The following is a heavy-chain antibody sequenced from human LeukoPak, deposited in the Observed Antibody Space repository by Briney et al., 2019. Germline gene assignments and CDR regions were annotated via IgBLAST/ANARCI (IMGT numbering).Heavy chain of an antibody. CDR1: GFTFSSYA. J-gene: IGHJ4*02. V-gene: IGHV3-23*01. CDR2: ISGSGGST. Sequence: PGGSLRLSCAASGFTFSSYAMSWVRQAPGKGLEWVSAISGSGGSTYYADSVKGRFTISRDNSKNTLYLQMNSLRAEDTAVYYCARSPYDWNYGDYWGQGTRVTVSS. D-gene: IGHD1-20*01. CDR3: ARSPYDWNYGDY.